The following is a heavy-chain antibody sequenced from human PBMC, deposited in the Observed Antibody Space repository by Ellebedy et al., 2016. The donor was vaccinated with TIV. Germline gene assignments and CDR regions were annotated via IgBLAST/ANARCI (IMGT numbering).Heavy chain of an antibody. Sequence: PGGSLRLSCAASGFTFNTFAMHWVRQAPGKGLQWVALISNDGLMAHYADSVKGRFTVSRDNFENTLFLQMDNIGVEDTAVFYCARAERGATQFALWGQGVLVTVSP. D-gene: IGHD1-26*01. CDR1: GFTFNTFA. J-gene: IGHJ4*02. V-gene: IGHV3-30-3*01. CDR2: ISNDGLMA. CDR3: ARAERGATQFAL.